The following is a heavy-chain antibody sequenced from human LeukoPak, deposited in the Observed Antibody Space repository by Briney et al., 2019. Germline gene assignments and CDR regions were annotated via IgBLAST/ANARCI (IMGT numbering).Heavy chain of an antibody. Sequence: PGGSLRLSCAASGYTFTSYYMHWVRQAPGQGLEWMGIINPSGGSTSYAQKFQGRVTMTRDTSTSTVYMELSSLRSEDTAVYYCARDLSSIYDLRYYFDYWGQGTLVTVSS. J-gene: IGHJ4*02. CDR3: ARDLSSIYDLRYYFDY. CDR2: INPSGGST. CDR1: GYTFTSYY. V-gene: IGHV1-46*01. D-gene: IGHD2/OR15-2a*01.